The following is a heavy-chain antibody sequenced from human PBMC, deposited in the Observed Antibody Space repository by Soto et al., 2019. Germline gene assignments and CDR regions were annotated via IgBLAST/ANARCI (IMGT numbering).Heavy chain of an antibody. Sequence: GGSLRLSCAASGFTVSSNYMSWVRQAPGKGLEWVSVIYSGGSTYYADSVKGRFTISRDNSKNTLYLQMNSLRAEDTAVYYCAREGSGGNFYYYYYYGMDILGQGTTVTVSS. CDR3: AREGSGGNFYYYYYYGMDI. CDR2: IYSGGST. D-gene: IGHD2-21*02. CDR1: GFTVSSNY. V-gene: IGHV3-53*01. J-gene: IGHJ6*02.